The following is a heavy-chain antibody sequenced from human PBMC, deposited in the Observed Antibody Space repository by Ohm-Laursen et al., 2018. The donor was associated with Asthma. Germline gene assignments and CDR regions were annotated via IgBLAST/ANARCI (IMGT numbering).Heavy chain of an antibody. J-gene: IGHJ1*01. Sequence: TLSLTCTVSGGSISSGGYYWSWIRQHPGKGLEWIGYIYYSGSTYYNPSLESRLTISVDTSKNQFSLNLSSVTAADTALYYCARIGPEWGLPGREYSLHHWGQGTQVTVSS. V-gene: IGHV4-31*03. CDR2: IYYSGST. D-gene: IGHD1-26*01. CDR3: ARIGPEWGLPGREYSLHH. CDR1: GGSISSGGYY.